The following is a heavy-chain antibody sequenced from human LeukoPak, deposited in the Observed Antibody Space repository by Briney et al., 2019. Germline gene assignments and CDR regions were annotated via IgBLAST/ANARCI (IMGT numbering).Heavy chain of an antibody. CDR2: FDPEDGET. CDR3: ATGSAGNLYYYYYMDV. Sequence: APVKVSCKVSGYILTELSMHWVRQAPGKGLEWMGGFDPEDGETIYAQKFQGRVTMTEDTSTDTAYMELSSLRSEDTAVYYCATGSAGNLYYYYYMDVWGKGTTVTVSS. CDR1: GYILTELS. J-gene: IGHJ6*03. D-gene: IGHD1-14*01. V-gene: IGHV1-24*01.